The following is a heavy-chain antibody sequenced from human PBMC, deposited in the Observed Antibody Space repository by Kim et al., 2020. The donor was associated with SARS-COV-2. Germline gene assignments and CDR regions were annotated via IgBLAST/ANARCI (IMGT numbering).Heavy chain of an antibody. Sequence: ASVKVSCKASGYTFTSYAMNWVRQAPGQGLEWMGWINTNTGNPTYAQGFTGRVVFSLDTSVSTAYLQISSLKAEDTAVYYCAREEMRTIFGVTYYYYGMDVWGQGTPVTVSS. CDR3: AREEMRTIFGVTYYYYGMDV. CDR2: INTNTGNP. D-gene: IGHD3-3*01. J-gene: IGHJ6*02. V-gene: IGHV7-4-1*02. CDR1: GYTFTSYA.